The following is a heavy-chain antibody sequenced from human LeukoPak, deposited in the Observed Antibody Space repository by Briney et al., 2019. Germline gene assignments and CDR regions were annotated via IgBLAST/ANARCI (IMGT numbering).Heavy chain of an antibody. Sequence: SETLSLTCTVSGGPISRYYWSWIRQPPGKGLEWIGYIYYSGSTNYNPSLKNRVTISVDMSKNQFSLKLSSVTAADTAVYYCARGSLDTTMAPSMDVWGQGTTVTVSS. D-gene: IGHD5-18*01. J-gene: IGHJ6*02. CDR1: GGPISRYY. CDR3: ARGSLDTTMAPSMDV. CDR2: IYYSGST. V-gene: IGHV4-59*01.